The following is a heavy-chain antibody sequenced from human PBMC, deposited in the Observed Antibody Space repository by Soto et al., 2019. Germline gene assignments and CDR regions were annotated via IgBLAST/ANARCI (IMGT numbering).Heavy chain of an antibody. Sequence: GGSLILSCGASGFAVSSHPMSCVRQAPGRGLEWVSGVSESGVLTYNADSVKGRFTTSRDNSKNTLYLQMNSLRAEDTALYYCARRAFGSSRSFDIWGQGPMVTVSS. J-gene: IGHJ3*02. D-gene: IGHD6-6*01. CDR3: ARRAFGSSRSFDI. V-gene: IGHV3-23*01. CDR1: GFAVSSHP. CDR2: VSESGVLT.